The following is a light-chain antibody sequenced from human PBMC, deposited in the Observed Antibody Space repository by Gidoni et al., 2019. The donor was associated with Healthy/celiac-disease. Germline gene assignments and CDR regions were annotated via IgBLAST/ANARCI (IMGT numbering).Light chain of an antibody. Sequence: DIVMTQSLDSLAVSLGERATINCKSSQSVLYSSNNKNYLPWYQQKPGQPPKLLIYWASTPGSWVPDRFRGLRSGTDFTLPLSSLQAEAVAVSCCQRSSRALGFGPGT. J-gene: IGKJ1*01. CDR3: QRSSRALG. V-gene: IGKV4-1*01. CDR2: WAS. CDR1: QSVLYSSNNKNY.